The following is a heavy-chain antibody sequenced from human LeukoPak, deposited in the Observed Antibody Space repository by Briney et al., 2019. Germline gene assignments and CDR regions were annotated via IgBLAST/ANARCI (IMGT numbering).Heavy chain of an antibody. J-gene: IGHJ4*02. Sequence: GGSLRLSCAASGFTFSSYAMHWVRQAPGKGLEWVAVISYDGSNKYCADSVKGRFTISRDNSKNTLYLQMNSLRAEDTAVYYCTTSIDYWGQGTLVTVSS. D-gene: IGHD4-17*01. CDR1: GFTFSSYA. V-gene: IGHV3-30*04. CDR3: TTSIDY. CDR2: ISYDGSNK.